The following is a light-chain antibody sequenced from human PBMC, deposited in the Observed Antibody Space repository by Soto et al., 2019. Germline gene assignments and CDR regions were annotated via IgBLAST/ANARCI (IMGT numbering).Light chain of an antibody. V-gene: IGLV2-14*01. CDR2: EVT. J-gene: IGLJ1*01. Sequence: QSALTQPASVSGSPGQSITISCTGTSRDVGGYNYVSWYQHHPGKAPKLLIYEVTYRPSGVSNRFSGSKSGNTASLTISGPQLEGEDDYCCSSNTASSTYVFGTGTKVTVL. CDR3: SSNTASSTYV. CDR1: SRDVGGYNY.